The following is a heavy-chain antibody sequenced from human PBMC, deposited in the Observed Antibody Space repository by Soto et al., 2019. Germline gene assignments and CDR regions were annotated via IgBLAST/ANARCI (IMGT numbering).Heavy chain of an antibody. V-gene: IGHV1-8*01. CDR1: GYTFTSYD. CDR3: ARERSSGWYVDY. D-gene: IGHD6-19*01. CDR2: MNPNSGNT. Sequence: QVQLVQSGAEVKKPGASVKVSCKASGYTFTSYDINWVRQATGQGLEWMGWMNPNSGNTGYAQKYQGRVTMTRKTSISTAYMELSSLRSEDTAVYYWARERSSGWYVDYWGQGTLVPVSS. J-gene: IGHJ4*02.